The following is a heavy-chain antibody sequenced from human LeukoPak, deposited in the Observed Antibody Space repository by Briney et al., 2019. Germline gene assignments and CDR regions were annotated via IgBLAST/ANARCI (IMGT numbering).Heavy chain of an antibody. CDR1: GYTFTGYY. CDR3: ARAGFSGGQWLIDY. Sequence: ASVKVSCKASGYTFTGYYMHWVRQAPGQGLEWMGWINPNSGGTNYAQKFQGRVTMTRDTSISTAYMELSRLRSDDTAVYYCARAGFSGGQWLIDYWGQGTLVTVSS. CDR2: INPNSGGT. J-gene: IGHJ4*02. D-gene: IGHD6-19*01. V-gene: IGHV1-2*02.